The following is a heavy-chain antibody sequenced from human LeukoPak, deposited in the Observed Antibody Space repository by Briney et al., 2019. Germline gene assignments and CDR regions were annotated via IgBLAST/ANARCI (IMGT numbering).Heavy chain of an antibody. J-gene: IGHJ4*02. CDR2: ISWNSGSI. CDR1: GFTFDDYA. Sequence: QTGGSLRLSCAASGFTFDDYAMHWVRQAPGKGLEWVSGISWNSGSIGYADSVKGRFTISRDNAKNSLYLQMNSLRAEDTAVYYCAKIRESIWQACFDYWGQGTLVTVSS. V-gene: IGHV3-9*01. CDR3: AKIRESIWQACFDY. D-gene: IGHD6-6*01.